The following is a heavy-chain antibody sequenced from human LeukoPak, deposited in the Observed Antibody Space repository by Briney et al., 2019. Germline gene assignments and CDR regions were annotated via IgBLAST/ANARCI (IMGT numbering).Heavy chain of an antibody. CDR3: AKPQTYYDSSLGY. CDR1: GFTFSSYA. Sequence: TGGSLRLSCAASGFTFSSYAMSWVRQAPGKGLEWVSAISGSGGSTYYADSVEGRFTISRDNSKNTLYLQMNSLRAEDTAVYYCAKPQTYYDSSLGYWGQGTLVTVSS. D-gene: IGHD3-22*01. V-gene: IGHV3-23*01. J-gene: IGHJ4*02. CDR2: ISGSGGST.